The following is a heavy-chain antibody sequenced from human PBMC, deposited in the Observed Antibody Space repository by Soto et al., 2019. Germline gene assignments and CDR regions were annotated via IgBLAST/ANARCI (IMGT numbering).Heavy chain of an antibody. CDR2: INPNSGGT. CDR3: ARVFSSSWFFQNYYYGMDV. V-gene: IGHV1-2*02. D-gene: IGHD6-13*01. Sequence: ASVKVSCKASGYTFSGYYIHWLRQAPGQGLEWMGWINPNSGGTNYAQKFQGRVTVTRDTPTSTAYMELSRLTSDDTAVYYCARVFSSSWFFQNYYYGMDVWGQGTTVTV. CDR1: GYTFSGYY. J-gene: IGHJ6*02.